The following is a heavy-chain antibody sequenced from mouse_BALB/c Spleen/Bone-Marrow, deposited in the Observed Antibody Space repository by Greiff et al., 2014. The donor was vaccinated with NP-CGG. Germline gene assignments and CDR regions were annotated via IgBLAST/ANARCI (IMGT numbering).Heavy chain of an antibody. D-gene: IGHD2-3*01. CDR1: GYSFTGYY. Sequence: VQLQQSGPDLVKPGASVKISCKASGYSFTGYYMHWVKQSHGKSLEWIGRVNPNNGGTSYNQKFKGKAILTVDKSSSTAYMELRXXXXXDSAVYYCAKGEDGYFYAMDYWGQGTSVTVSS. CDR2: VNPNNGGT. CDR3: AKGEDGYFYAMDY. V-gene: IGHV1-26*01. J-gene: IGHJ4*01.